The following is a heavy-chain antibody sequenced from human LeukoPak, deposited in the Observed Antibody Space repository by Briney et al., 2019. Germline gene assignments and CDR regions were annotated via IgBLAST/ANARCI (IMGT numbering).Heavy chain of an antibody. V-gene: IGHV3-7*03. Sequence: GGSLRLSCAASGFTFSSYWMSWVRQAPGKGLEWVANIKQDGSEKYYVDSVKGRFTISRDNAKNSLYLQMNSLKTEDTAVYYCTTGFDILTGYYRHDAFDIWGQGTMVTVSS. D-gene: IGHD3-9*01. CDR1: GFTFSSYW. CDR2: IKQDGSEK. J-gene: IGHJ3*02. CDR3: TTGFDILTGYYRHDAFDI.